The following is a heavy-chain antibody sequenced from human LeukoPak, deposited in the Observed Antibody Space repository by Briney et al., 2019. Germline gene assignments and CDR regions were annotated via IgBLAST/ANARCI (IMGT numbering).Heavy chain of an antibody. V-gene: IGHV4-59*01. D-gene: IGHD6-6*01. CDR3: ASGIAARPGYFDY. CDR1: GGSISSYY. CDR2: IYYSGST. Sequence: SETLSLTCTVSGGSISSYYWSWIRQPPGKGLEWIGYIYYSGSTNYNPSLKSRVTISVDTSKNQFSLKLSSVTAAGTAVYYCASGIAARPGYFDYWGQGTLVTVSS. J-gene: IGHJ4*02.